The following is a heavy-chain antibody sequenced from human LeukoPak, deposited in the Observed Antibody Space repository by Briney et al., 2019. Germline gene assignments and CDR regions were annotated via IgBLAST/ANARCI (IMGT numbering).Heavy chain of an antibody. CDR1: ELIFSGYW. J-gene: IGHJ4*02. V-gene: IGHV3-7*01. CDR2: IKQEGSEK. Sequence: GWSLRLSCAGSELIFSGYWMHWVRQAPGKELEWVASIKQEGSEKQYVDSVRGRFTISRDNAKKSLYPQMNSLRVEGTGVCYYARDGFVGAADYWGQGTLVTVSS. CDR3: ARDGFVGAADY. D-gene: IGHD6-13*01.